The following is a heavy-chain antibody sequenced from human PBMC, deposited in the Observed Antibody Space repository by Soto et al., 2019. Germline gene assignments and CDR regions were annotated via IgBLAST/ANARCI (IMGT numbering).Heavy chain of an antibody. Sequence: ASVKVSCKASGYTFTSYGISWVRQAPGQGLEWMGWISAYNGNTNYAQKLQGRVTMTTDTSTSTAYMELRSLRSDDTSVYCFAGSGRITIFGVVTTSYYYYGMDVWVRVTTVTVSS. D-gene: IGHD3-3*01. CDR1: GYTFTSYG. J-gene: IGHJ6*02. CDR2: ISAYNGNT. CDR3: AGSGRITIFGVVTTSYYYYGMDV. V-gene: IGHV1-18*04.